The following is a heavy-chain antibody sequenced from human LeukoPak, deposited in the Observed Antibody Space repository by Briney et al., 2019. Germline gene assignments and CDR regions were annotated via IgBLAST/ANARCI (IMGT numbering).Heavy chain of an antibody. CDR3: ARSLRNAFDI. CDR2: ISTSSSTI. J-gene: IGHJ3*02. D-gene: IGHD3-3*01. CDR1: GFTFSTYS. Sequence: GGSLRLSCAASGFTFSTYSMNWVRQAPGKGLEWVSYISTSSSTIYYADSVKGRFTISSDNANNSLYLQMNSLRAEDTAVYYCARSLRNAFDIWGQGTMVTVSS. V-gene: IGHV3-48*01.